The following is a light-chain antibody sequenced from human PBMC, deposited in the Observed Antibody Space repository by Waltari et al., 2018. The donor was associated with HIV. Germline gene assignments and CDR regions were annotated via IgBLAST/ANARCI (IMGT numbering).Light chain of an antibody. CDR2: EVS. Sequence: QSALTQPASVSGSLGQSITISCTGPSSDVGDYNYVSWYQQHPGKAPQVMIFEVSNRPSGVADRFSGCKSGNTASLTISGVQPEDEADYYCSSYTTSNSHVVFGGGTK. CDR1: SSDVGDYNY. J-gene: IGLJ2*01. V-gene: IGLV2-14*01. CDR3: SSYTTSNSHVV.